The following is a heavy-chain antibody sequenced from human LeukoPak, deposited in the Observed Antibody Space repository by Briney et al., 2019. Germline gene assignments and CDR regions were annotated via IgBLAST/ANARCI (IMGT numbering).Heavy chain of an antibody. CDR3: ARRDSNSDFDY. J-gene: IGHJ4*02. V-gene: IGHV5-51*01. Sequence: GESLKISCKGSGYSFTSYCIGWVRQMPGKGLEWMGIMYPGDSETRYSPSFQGQVTISADKSISTTYLQWSSLKASDTAMYYCARRDSNSDFDYWGQGTLVSVSS. D-gene: IGHD4-11*01. CDR2: MYPGDSET. CDR1: GYSFTSYC.